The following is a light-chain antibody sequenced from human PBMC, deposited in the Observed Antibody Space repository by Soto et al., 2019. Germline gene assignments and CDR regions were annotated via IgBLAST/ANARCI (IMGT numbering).Light chain of an antibody. J-gene: IGKJ1*01. V-gene: IGKV1-5*03. CDR1: QSIRDW. Sequence: DIQMTQSPSTLSASIGDRVTITCRASQSIRDWLAWYQQKPGKAPKLLIYRASNLESGVPSRFTGSGSGTEFTLTLRSLQPDDFATYYCQQYNGYSRAFGQGTKVEIK. CDR3: QQYNGYSRA. CDR2: RAS.